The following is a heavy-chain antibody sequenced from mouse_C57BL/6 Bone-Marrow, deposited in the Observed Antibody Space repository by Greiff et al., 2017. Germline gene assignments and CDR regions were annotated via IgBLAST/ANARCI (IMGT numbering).Heavy chain of an antibody. Sequence: VHLVESGAELARPGASVKLSCKASGYTFTSYGISWVKQRTGQGLEWIGEIYPRSGNTYYNEKFKGKATLTADKSSSTAYMELRSLTSEDSAVYFCARWGYDGYYVWFAYWGQGTLVTVSA. D-gene: IGHD2-3*01. J-gene: IGHJ3*01. CDR1: GYTFTSYG. CDR3: ARWGYDGYYVWFAY. V-gene: IGHV1-81*01. CDR2: IYPRSGNT.